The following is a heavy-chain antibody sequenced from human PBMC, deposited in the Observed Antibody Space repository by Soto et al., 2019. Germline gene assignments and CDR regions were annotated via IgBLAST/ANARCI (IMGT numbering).Heavy chain of an antibody. V-gene: IGHV1-8*01. J-gene: IGHJ3*02. Sequence: QVQLVQSGAEVKKPGASVKVSCKASGYTFTSYDINWVRQATGQGLEWMGWMNPNSGNTGYAQKCXGXVXMXXNTSISTAYMELSSLRSEDTAVYYCARGINYYDSGDDAFDIWGQGTMVTVSS. CDR3: ARGINYYDSGDDAFDI. D-gene: IGHD3-10*01. CDR2: MNPNSGNT. CDR1: GYTFTSYD.